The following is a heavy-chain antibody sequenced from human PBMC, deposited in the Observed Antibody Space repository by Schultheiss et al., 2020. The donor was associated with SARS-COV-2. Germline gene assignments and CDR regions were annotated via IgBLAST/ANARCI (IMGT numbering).Heavy chain of an antibody. V-gene: IGHV4-59*01. CDR2: IYYSGST. CDR3: AREVGFLWRYTGDY. D-gene: IGHD3-16*02. J-gene: IGHJ4*02. CDR1: GGSFSGYY. Sequence: SETLSLTCAVYGGSFSGYYWSWIRQPPGKGLEWIGYIYYSGSTNYNPSLKSRVTISVDTSKNQFSLKLSSVTAADTAVYYCAREVGFLWRYTGDYWGQGTLVTVSS.